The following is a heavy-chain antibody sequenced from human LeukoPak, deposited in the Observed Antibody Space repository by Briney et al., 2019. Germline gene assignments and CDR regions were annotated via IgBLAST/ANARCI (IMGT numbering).Heavy chain of an antibody. Sequence: GGSLRLSCAASGFTYTKHAMHWVRQAPGKGLEWVSGITGSADITYYADSVKGRFTNSRDNSKNTLYLQINSLRAEDTAVYFCARDDRWLQFNNWGQGTLVTVSS. CDR3: ARDDRWLQFNN. J-gene: IGHJ4*02. CDR1: GFTYTKHA. CDR2: ITGSADIT. D-gene: IGHD5-24*01. V-gene: IGHV3-23*01.